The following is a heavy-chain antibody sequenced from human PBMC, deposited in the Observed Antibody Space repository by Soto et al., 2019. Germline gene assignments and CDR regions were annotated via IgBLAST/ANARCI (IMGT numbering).Heavy chain of an antibody. CDR1: GYSFTSYW. J-gene: IGHJ4*02. D-gene: IGHD4-17*01. CDR2: IYPSDSYT. CDR3: ARHPLTTVDIGY. V-gene: IGHV5-51*01. Sequence: GESLKISCKGSGYSFTSYWIGWVRQMPGKGLEWMGIIYPSDSYTNYSPSFQGHVTISADKSISTAYLQWSSLKASDTAMYYCARHPLTTVDIGYWGQGTLVTVPS.